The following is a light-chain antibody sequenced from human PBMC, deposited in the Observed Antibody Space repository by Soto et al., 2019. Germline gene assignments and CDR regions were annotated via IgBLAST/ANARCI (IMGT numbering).Light chain of an antibody. CDR2: GAS. J-gene: IGKJ1*01. Sequence: EIVLPYSPGTLSLSPGERSTLSCRARQSVSSSYLAWYQQKPGQAPRLLIYGASSRATGIPDRFSGSGSGTDFTLTISRLEPEDFAVYYCQQYNNWPPWTFGQGTKVDIK. CDR3: QQYNNWPPWT. V-gene: IGKV3-20*01. CDR1: QSVSSSY.